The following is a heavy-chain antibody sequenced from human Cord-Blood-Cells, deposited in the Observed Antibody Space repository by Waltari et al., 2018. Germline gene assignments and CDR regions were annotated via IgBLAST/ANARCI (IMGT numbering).Heavy chain of an antibody. D-gene: IGHD6-13*01. Sequence: QVQLQESGPGLVKPSQPLSLTCTLSGGSISSGGSYCSWIRQLPGKGLEWIGYIYYSGSTYYNPSLKSRVTISVATSKNQFSLKLSSVTAADTAVYYCARAGAAFDYWGQGTLVTVSS. CDR2: IYYSGST. CDR3: ARAGAAFDY. CDR1: GGSISSGGSY. J-gene: IGHJ4*02. V-gene: IGHV4-31*03.